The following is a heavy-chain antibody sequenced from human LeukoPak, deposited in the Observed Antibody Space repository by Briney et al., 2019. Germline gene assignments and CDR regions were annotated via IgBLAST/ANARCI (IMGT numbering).Heavy chain of an antibody. D-gene: IGHD2/OR15-2a*01. Sequence: GASVKVSCKASGYTFSRYGISRVRQAPGQGLEWMGRIGVYSGTTKYAQKFQGRVTMTTDTSTSTAFMDLRSLRSDDTAVYYCAKIRGPLSFDHGGQGTLVTVSS. CDR3: AKIRGPLSFDH. V-gene: IGHV1-18*01. CDR1: GYTFSRYG. J-gene: IGHJ4*02. CDR2: IGVYSGTT.